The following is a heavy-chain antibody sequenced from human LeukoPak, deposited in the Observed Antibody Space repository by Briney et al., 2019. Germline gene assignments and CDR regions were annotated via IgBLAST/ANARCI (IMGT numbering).Heavy chain of an antibody. CDR1: GGSISSSSYY. CDR3: ARTYSGSFDY. Sequence: PSETLSLTCTVSGGSISSSSYYWGWIRQPPGKGLEWIGSIYYSGSTYYNPSLKSRVTISVDTSKNQFSLKLSSVTAADTAVYYCARTYSGSFDYWGQGTLVTVSS. V-gene: IGHV4-39*01. CDR2: IYYSGST. J-gene: IGHJ4*02. D-gene: IGHD1-26*01.